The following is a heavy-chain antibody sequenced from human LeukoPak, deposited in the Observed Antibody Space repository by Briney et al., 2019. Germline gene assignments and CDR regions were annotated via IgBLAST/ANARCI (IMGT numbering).Heavy chain of an antibody. J-gene: IGHJ4*02. CDR3: ARKLLQYDRDGPSFDY. V-gene: IGHV3-23*01. CDR2: ISGDSGTT. Sequence: PGGSLRLSCAASGFTFSIYALSWVRQAPGKGLEWVSAISGDSGTTLYTDSAKGRFTISRDNSQYTLYLQLHSLRAEDTAVYYCARKLLQYDRDGPSFDYWGQGTLVTVSS. CDR1: GFTFSIYA. D-gene: IGHD5-24*01.